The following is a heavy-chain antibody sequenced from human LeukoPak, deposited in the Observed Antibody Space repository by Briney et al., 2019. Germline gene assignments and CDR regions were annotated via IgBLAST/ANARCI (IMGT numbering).Heavy chain of an antibody. CDR3: ARAPDTVTENYFDY. CDR1: GGSISNYY. CDR2: IYYSGGT. J-gene: IGHJ4*02. Sequence: NPSETLSLTCTVSGGSISNYYWSWIRQSPGKGLEWIGYIYYSGGTEYNPSLKSRVTISVDTSKNQFSLKLSSVTAADTAVYYCARAPDTVTENYFDYWGQGTPVTVSS. D-gene: IGHD4-17*01. V-gene: IGHV4-59*12.